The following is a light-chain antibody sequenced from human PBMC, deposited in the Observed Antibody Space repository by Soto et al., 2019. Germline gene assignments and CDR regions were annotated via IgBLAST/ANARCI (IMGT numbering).Light chain of an antibody. CDR2: DGS. CDR1: NTDVGAYDY. V-gene: IGLV2-11*01. CDR3: CSYAGSYTLEV. Sequence: QSALTQPRSVSGSPGQSVTISCTGTNTDVGAYDYVSWYRRHPGTAPKLMIYDGSMRPSGVPDRFSGSKSGNTASLTISGLQADDEADYYCCSYAGSYTLEVFGGGPQLTV. J-gene: IGLJ3*02.